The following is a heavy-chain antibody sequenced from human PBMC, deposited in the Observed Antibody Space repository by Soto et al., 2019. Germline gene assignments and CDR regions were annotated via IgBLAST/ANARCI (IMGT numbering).Heavy chain of an antibody. V-gene: IGHV5-51*01. J-gene: IGHJ6*02. CDR2: IYPGDSDT. CDR1: XXSXXXXX. Sequence: PGESLKVSCKXSXXSXXXXXXGXXXXXXGXXLEWMGIIYPGDSDTRYSPSFQGQVTISADKSISTAYLQWSSLKASDTAMYYCARLARSGSYYYYYGMDVWGQGTTVTVSS. CDR3: ARLARSGSYYYYYGMDV. D-gene: IGHD1-26*01.